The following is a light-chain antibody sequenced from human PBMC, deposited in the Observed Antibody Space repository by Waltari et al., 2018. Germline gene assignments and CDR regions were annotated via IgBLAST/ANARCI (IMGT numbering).Light chain of an antibody. CDR2: DAS. Sequence: EIVLTQSPATLSLSPGERANLSCRASQSVSSYLAWYQQKPGQAPRLLIYDASNRATGIPARFSGSGSGTDFTLTISSLEPEDFAVYYCQQRSNWPRGFGGGTKVEIK. CDR1: QSVSSY. V-gene: IGKV3-11*01. J-gene: IGKJ4*01. CDR3: QQRSNWPRG.